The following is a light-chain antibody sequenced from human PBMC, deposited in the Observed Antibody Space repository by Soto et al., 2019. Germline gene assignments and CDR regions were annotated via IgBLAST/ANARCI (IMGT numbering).Light chain of an antibody. J-gene: IGKJ1*01. CDR3: QQRSGT. V-gene: IGKV3-11*01. Sequence: MVMTQSPATLSVSPGERATLSCRASQSVSSYLAWYQQKPGQAPRLLIYDASNRATGIPARFSGSGSGTDFTLTISSLEPEDFAVYYCQQRSGTFGQGTKVDIK. CDR1: QSVSSY. CDR2: DAS.